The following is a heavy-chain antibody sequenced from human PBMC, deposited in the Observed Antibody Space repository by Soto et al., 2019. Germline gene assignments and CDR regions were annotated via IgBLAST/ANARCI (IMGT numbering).Heavy chain of an antibody. V-gene: IGHV4-38-2*01. CDR2: VHHRGIT. CDR3: ARAGDTSIRGRIIMSYYGMDM. Sequence: SWSMSLTCVVCGYCISSGYYCGWIRQPPGKGLEWIGNVHHRGITYYHPSLKRRVSISRDTSKNHYSLNLSAVTAADTAVYYCARAGDTSIRGRIIMSYYGMDMPGQGPTLTLSS. J-gene: IGHJ6*01. CDR1: GYCISSGYY. D-gene: IGHD3-10*01.